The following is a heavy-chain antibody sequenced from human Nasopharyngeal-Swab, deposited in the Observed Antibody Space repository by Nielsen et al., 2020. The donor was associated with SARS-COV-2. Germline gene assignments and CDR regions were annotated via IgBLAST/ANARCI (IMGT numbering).Heavy chain of an antibody. V-gene: IGHV3-23*01. CDR2: ISGSGGST. Sequence: GGPLRLSCAASGFTFSSYAMSWVRQAPGKGLEWVSAISGSGGSTYYADSVKGRFTISRDNSKNTLYLQMNSLRVDDTAVYYCAKDVHGDYGGIDYWGQGILVTVSS. CDR1: GFTFSSYA. D-gene: IGHD4-17*01. J-gene: IGHJ4*02. CDR3: AKDVHGDYGGIDY.